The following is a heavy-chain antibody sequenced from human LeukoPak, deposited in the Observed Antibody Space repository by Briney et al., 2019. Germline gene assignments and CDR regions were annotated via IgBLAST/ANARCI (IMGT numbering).Heavy chain of an antibody. CDR1: GFTFSSYA. CDR3: ARAREWELLLDY. Sequence: QPGGSLRLSCAASGFTFSSYAMHWVRQAPGKGLEWVSSISSSSSYIYYADSVKGRFTISRDNAKNSLYLQMNSLRAEDTAVYYCARAREWELLLDYWGQGTLVTVSS. CDR2: ISSSSSYI. D-gene: IGHD1-26*01. V-gene: IGHV3-21*01. J-gene: IGHJ4*02.